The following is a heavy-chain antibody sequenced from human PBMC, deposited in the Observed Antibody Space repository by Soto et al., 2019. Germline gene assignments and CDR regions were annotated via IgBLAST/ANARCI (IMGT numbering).Heavy chain of an antibody. Sequence: EVQLVESGGVVIQPGGSLRLSCAASGFTFADYTMHWVRQAPGKGLEWVSLISWDGDRRDYAESVKGRFTISRDNNKKSLFLQMNSLRPEDTALYYCAKGRMSALEIRGYFDYWGQGTLVTVSS. V-gene: IGHV3-43*01. CDR2: ISWDGDRR. D-gene: IGHD1-7*01. CDR3: AKGRMSALEIRGYFDY. CDR1: GFTFADYT. J-gene: IGHJ4*02.